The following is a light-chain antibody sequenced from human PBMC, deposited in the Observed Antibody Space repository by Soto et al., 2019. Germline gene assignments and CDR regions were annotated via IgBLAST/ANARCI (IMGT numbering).Light chain of an antibody. V-gene: IGLV1-40*01. Sequence: QSVLTQPPSVSGAPGQRVTISCTGSTSNIGAGKDVLWYQQLPGTAPKLLIYGDNNRPSGVPYRFSVSKSGTSASLAITGRQTEDEADYYCQSYDSCLSGPDVFGTGTKVTVL. CDR1: TSNIGAGKD. CDR3: QSYDSCLSGPDV. CDR2: GDN. J-gene: IGLJ1*01.